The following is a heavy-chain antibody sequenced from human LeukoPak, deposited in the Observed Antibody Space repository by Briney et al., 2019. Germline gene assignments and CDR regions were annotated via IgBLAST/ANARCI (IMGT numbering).Heavy chain of an antibody. CDR3: ASEQGSNYDFWSGYYYYYGMDV. CDR2: ISYDGSNK. V-gene: IGHV3-30-3*01. Sequence: GGSLRLSCAASGFTFSSYAMHWVRQAPGKGLEWVAVISYDGSNKYYADSVKGRFTISRDNSKNTLYLQMNSLRAEDTAVYYCASEQGSNYDFWSGYYYYYGMDVWGQGTTVTVSS. J-gene: IGHJ6*02. CDR1: GFTFSSYA. D-gene: IGHD3-3*01.